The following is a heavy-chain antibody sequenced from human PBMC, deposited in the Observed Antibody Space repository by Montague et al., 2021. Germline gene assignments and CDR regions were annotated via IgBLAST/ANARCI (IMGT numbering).Heavy chain of an antibody. CDR2: IKKDGTEK. V-gene: IGHV3-7*05. CDR3: SRVWVRSGIDS. CDR1: GFTFSSYG. J-gene: IGHJ4*02. D-gene: IGHD1-14*01. Sequence: SLRLSCAASGFTFSSYGMIWVRQAPGKGLEWVSSIKKDGTEKYYXDSVMGRFTISRDNAKNSLYLQMNALRAEDTAVYFCSRVWVRSGIDSWGQGTLVTVSS.